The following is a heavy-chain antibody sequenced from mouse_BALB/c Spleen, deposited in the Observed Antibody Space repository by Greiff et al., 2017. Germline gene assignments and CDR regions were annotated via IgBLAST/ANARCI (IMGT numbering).Heavy chain of an antibody. J-gene: IGHJ1*01. CDR1: GFAFSSYD. CDR3: ERQIYEGNYKHFDD. Sequence: EVKLVESGGGLVKPGGSLKLSCAASGFAFSSYDMSWVRQTPEKRLELVAYISSGGGSTYYPDTVKGRFTISRDNAKNTLYLQMSSLKSEDTAMYYCERQIYEGNYKHFDDWGAGTTVTV. D-gene: IGHD2-3*01. CDR2: ISSGGGST. V-gene: IGHV5-12-1*01.